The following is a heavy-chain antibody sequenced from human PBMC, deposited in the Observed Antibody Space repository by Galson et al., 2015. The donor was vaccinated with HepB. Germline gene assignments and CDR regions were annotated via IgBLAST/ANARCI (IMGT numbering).Heavy chain of an antibody. V-gene: IGHV3-21*01. CDR1: GFTFSSYN. Sequence: LRLSCAASGFTFSSYNMNWVRQAPGKGLEWVASISSSSDYTYYADSLRGRFAISRDNAKNSLYLHMNSLRPEDTAVYYCVRDPPLGTPFDHWGQGTLVTVSS. J-gene: IGHJ4*02. CDR3: VRDPPLGTPFDH. CDR2: ISSSSDYT. D-gene: IGHD7-27*01.